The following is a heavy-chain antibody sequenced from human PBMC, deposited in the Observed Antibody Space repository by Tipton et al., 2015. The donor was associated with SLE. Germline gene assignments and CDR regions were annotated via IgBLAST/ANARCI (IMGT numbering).Heavy chain of an antibody. CDR3: ARDGKPGIPYQYYAMDV. CDR2: IYYSGHT. CDR1: GDSMDTYY. D-gene: IGHD2-2*02. V-gene: IGHV4-59*01. J-gene: IGHJ6*02. Sequence: TLSLTCTVAGDSMDTYYWTWIRQPPGKGLEWIGTIYYSGHTYNNPPLKSRLSISIDKSKNQFTLKLSSVIAADTAVYFCARDGKPGIPYQYYAMDVWGQGSTVTVSS.